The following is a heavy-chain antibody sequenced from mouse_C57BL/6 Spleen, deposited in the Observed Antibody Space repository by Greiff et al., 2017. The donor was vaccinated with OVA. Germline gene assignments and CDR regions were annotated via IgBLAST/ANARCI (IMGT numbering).Heavy chain of an antibody. V-gene: IGHV1-64*01. J-gene: IGHJ4*01. CDR2: IHPNSGST. Sequence: QVQLQQPGAELVKPGASVKLSCKASGYTFTSYWMHWVKQRPGQGLEWIGMIHPNSGSTNSNEKFKSKATLTVDKSSSTAYMQLSSLTSEDSAVYSCARRGKGDYAMDYWGQGTSVTVSS. CDR3: ARRGKGDYAMDY. CDR1: GYTFTSYW.